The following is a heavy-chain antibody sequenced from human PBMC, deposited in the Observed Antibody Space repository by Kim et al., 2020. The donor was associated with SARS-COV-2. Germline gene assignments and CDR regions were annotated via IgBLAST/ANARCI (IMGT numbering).Heavy chain of an antibody. J-gene: IGHJ4*02. CDR1: GFAFKNYM. D-gene: IGHD3-16*01. V-gene: IGHV3-21*01. Sequence: GGSLRLSCVASGFAFKNYMINWVRQAPGKGLEWVASIAARSNYIHYADSVTGRFTISRDNAENSLYLQMYGLRGEDTAVYYCAVIGGGQFDYWGQGALVT. CDR3: AVIGGGQFDY. CDR2: IAARSNYI.